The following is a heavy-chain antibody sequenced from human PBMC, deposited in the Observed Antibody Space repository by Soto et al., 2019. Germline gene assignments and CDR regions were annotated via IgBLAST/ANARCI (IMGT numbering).Heavy chain of an antibody. V-gene: IGHV4-31*03. CDR3: ARETTVTRIYYYYYYMDV. CDR2: IYYSGST. CDR1: GGSISSGGYY. Sequence: SETLSLTCTVSGGSISSGGYYWSWIRQHPGKGLEWIGYIYYSGSTYYNPSLKSRVTISVDTSKNQFSLKLSSVTAADTAVYYCARETTVTRIYYYYYYMDVWGKGTTVTVSS. J-gene: IGHJ6*03. D-gene: IGHD4-4*01.